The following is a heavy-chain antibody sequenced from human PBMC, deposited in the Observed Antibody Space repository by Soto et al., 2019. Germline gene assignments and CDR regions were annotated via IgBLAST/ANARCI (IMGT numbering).Heavy chain of an antibody. CDR2: IIPILGIA. Sequence: QVQLVQSGAEVKKPGSSVKVSCKASGGTFSSYTISWVRQAPGQGLEWMGRIIPILGIANYAQKFQGRVTITADKSTSTAYMELSSLRSEDTAVYYCAVSETPSWYFDLWGRGTLVTVSS. CDR3: AVSETPSWYFDL. J-gene: IGHJ2*01. CDR1: GGTFSSYT. D-gene: IGHD2-15*01. V-gene: IGHV1-69*02.